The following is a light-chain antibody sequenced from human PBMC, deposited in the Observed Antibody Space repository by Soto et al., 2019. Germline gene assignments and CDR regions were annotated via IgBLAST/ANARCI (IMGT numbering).Light chain of an antibody. CDR1: QSVRNY. V-gene: IGKV3-15*01. CDR3: QQYNNWPRT. J-gene: IGKJ1*01. Sequence: IVMTQSPATLSVSPGERDTLSCRASQSVRNYLAWYKQRPGQAPRLLIFGASTRATDIPARFSGSGSGTEFSLTICSLQSEDFAVYYCQQYNNWPRTFGQGTKV. CDR2: GAS.